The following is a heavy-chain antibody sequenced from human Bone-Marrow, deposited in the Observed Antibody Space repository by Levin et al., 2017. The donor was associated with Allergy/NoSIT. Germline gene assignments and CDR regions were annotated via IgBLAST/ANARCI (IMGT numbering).Heavy chain of an antibody. CDR1: GFIFSTFA. D-gene: IGHD3-9*01. Sequence: GESLKISCAASGFIFSTFAMSWVRQAPGKGLEWVSAISGSGSTTYYADSVKGRFTISRDNSKNTLYLQMNSLRAEDTAIYYCAKSPTLTGYYEWFDPWGQGTLVTVSS. J-gene: IGHJ5*02. CDR3: AKSPTLTGYYEWFDP. V-gene: IGHV3-23*01. CDR2: ISGSGSTT.